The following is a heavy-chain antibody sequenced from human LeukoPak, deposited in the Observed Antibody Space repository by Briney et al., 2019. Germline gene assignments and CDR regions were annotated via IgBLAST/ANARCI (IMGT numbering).Heavy chain of an antibody. D-gene: IGHD1-1*01. CDR1: GDSISNSIW. J-gene: IGHJ4*02. CDR3: ARNVRFFDS. Sequence: ETLSLTCTVSGDSISNSIWWSWLRQPPGKGLEWIGEVDHTGNTNYRPSLDSRVTLSIDTSKNHFSLTLTSVTAADTAVYYCARNVRFFDSWGQGTRATVSS. V-gene: IGHV4/OR15-8*02. CDR2: VDHTGNT.